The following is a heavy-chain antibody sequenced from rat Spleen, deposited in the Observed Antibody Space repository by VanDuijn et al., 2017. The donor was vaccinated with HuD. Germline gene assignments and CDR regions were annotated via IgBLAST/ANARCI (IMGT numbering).Heavy chain of an antibody. CDR3: TREKCWYCDF. J-gene: IGHJ1*01. CDR1: GFTFSDYY. Sequence: EVQLVESGGGLVQPGRSLKLSCAASGFTFSDYYMAWVRQAPTKGLEWVASINYDGGSTYYRDSVKGRFIISRDNAYSSLYLQMDSLRSEDTATDYCTREKCWYCDFWGPGTMLTVSS. V-gene: IGHV5-20*01. CDR2: INYDGGST.